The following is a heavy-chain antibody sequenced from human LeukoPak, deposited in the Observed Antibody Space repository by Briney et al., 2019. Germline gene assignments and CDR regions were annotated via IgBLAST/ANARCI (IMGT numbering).Heavy chain of an antibody. CDR3: AKDRGYYGSDDWFDP. V-gene: IGHV3-23*01. CDR1: GFTFSVYA. D-gene: IGHD3-10*01. CDR2: ISGSGGST. Sequence: GGSLRLSCAASGFTFSVYAMSWVRQAPGKGLEWVSDISGSGGSTYYADSVKGRFTISRDNSKNTLYLQMNSLRAEDTAVYYCAKDRGYYGSDDWFDPWGQGTLVAVSS. J-gene: IGHJ5*02.